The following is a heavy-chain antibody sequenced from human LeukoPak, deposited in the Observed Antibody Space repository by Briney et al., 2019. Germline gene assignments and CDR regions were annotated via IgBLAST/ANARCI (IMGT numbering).Heavy chain of an antibody. CDR1: GFTFSSYE. Sequence: GGSLRLSCAASGFTFSSYEMNWVRQAPGKGLEWVSYISSSGSTIYYADSVKGRFTISRDNAKNSLYLQMNSLRAEDTAVYYCARDGTYCSGGSCYPSFDYWGQGTLVTVSS. CDR2: ISSSGSTI. V-gene: IGHV3-48*03. CDR3: ARDGTYCSGGSCYPSFDY. J-gene: IGHJ4*02. D-gene: IGHD2-15*01.